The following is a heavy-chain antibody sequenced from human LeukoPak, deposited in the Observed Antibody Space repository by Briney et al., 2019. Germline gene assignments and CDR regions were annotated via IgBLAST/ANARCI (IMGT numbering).Heavy chain of an antibody. CDR3: ARDLGRFSGALNWFDR. D-gene: IGHD3-3*01. V-gene: IGHV1-2*02. CDR2: IIPNSGGT. CDR1: GYTFTGYH. J-gene: IGHJ5*02. Sequence: ASVRVSCKASGYTFTGYHMHMVRQAPGQGLEWRGWIIPNSGGTNYAQKFQGRVTITRDTSISTAYMELSRLRSDDTAVYYCARDLGRFSGALNWFDRWGQGTLVTVSS.